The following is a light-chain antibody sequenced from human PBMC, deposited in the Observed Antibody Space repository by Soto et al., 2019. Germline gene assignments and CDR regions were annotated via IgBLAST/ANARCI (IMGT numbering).Light chain of an antibody. CDR2: GAS. J-gene: IGKJ1*01. CDR3: QQYGSSRT. Sequence: ETVMTQSPGTLSLSPGERATRSCRASRSVSSSYLAWYQQKPGQAPRLLIYGASSRATGIPDRFSGSGSGTDFTLTISRLEPEDFAVYYCQQYGSSRTFGQGTKVDIK. CDR1: RSVSSSY. V-gene: IGKV3-20*01.